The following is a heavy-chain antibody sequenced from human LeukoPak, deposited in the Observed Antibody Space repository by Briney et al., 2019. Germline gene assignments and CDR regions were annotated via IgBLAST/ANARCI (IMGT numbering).Heavy chain of an antibody. D-gene: IGHD6-6*01. CDR3: VSLGYSSSSVRY. Sequence: PGRSLRLSCASSGFTFSRSAMHWVRQAPGKGLEWVAISYDGGNKYYADSVKGRFTISRDNSKNTLYLQMNSLRAEDTAVYFCVSLGYSSSSVRYWGKGTLVTVSS. J-gene: IGHJ4*02. CDR1: GFTFSRSA. CDR2: SYDGGNK. V-gene: IGHV3-30*04.